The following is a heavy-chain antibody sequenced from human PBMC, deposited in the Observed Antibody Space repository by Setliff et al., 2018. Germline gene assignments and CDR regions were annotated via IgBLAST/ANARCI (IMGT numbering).Heavy chain of an antibody. CDR3: ARRETYYNFWSGYYAY. CDR1: GGSISSSSYY. V-gene: IGHV4-39*07. D-gene: IGHD3-3*01. CDR2: IYYRGST. J-gene: IGHJ4*02. Sequence: LSLTCTVSGGSISSSSYYWGWIRQPPGKGLEWIGSIYYRGSTYYNPSLKSRVTISIDTSKNQFSLKLSSVTAADTAVYYCARRETYYNFWSGYYAYWGQGTLVTVSS.